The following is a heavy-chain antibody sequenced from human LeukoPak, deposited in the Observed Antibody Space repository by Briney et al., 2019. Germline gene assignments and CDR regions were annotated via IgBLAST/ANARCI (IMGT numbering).Heavy chain of an antibody. D-gene: IGHD6-13*01. V-gene: IGHV1-69*05. Sequence: SVKVSCKASGGTFSSYAISWVRQAPGQGLEWMGGIIPILGTANYAQKFQGRVTITTDESTSTAYMELSSLRSEDTAVYYCARVGGSSSWYYWFDPWGQGTLVTVSP. CDR3: ARVGGSSSWYYWFDP. J-gene: IGHJ5*02. CDR1: GGTFSSYA. CDR2: IIPILGTA.